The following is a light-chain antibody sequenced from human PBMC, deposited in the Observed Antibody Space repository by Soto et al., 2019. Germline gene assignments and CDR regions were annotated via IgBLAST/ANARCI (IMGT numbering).Light chain of an antibody. CDR1: QSVSSN. V-gene: IGKV3-15*01. Sequence: EIVMTQSPATLSVSPGERATLSCRASQSVSSNLAWYQQKPGQAPRLLIYGASTWATGTPTKFSGSGSGTEFILTISSLQSEDFAVYYCQQYDDWPWTFGQGTTVEIK. CDR2: GAS. J-gene: IGKJ1*01. CDR3: QQYDDWPWT.